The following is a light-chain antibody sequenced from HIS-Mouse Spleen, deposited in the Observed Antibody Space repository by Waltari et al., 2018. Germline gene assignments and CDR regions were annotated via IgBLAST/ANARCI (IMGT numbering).Light chain of an antibody. CDR2: DVS. CDR1: SSKVGAYNY. V-gene: IGLV2-14*03. CDR3: SSYTSSSTLV. Sequence: QSPLTQPASVSGSPRQSITTSSTGTSSKVGAYNYVSRYQHHPGQAPKLMIYDVSNRPSGVSNRFSGSKSGNTASLTISGLQAEDEADYYCSSYTSSSTLVFGGGTKLTVL. J-gene: IGLJ2*01.